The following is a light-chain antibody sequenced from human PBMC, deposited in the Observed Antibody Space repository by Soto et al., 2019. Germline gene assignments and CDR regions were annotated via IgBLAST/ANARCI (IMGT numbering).Light chain of an antibody. CDR3: QQYNNWPPYT. J-gene: IGKJ2*01. Sequence: ELVMTQSPATLSVSPGERATLSCRASQSVSRNLAWYQQKLGQAPRLLIYGASTRATGIPARFSGSGSGTEFTLTISSLQSEDFAVYYCQQYNNWPPYTFGQGTKLEIK. V-gene: IGKV3-15*01. CDR2: GAS. CDR1: QSVSRN.